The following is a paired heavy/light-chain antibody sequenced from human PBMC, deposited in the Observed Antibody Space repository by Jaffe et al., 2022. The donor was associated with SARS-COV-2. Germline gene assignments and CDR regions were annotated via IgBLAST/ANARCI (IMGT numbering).Light chain of an antibody. CDR3: GTWDSSLSAGRV. V-gene: IGLV1-51*02. CDR1: SSNIGNNY. CDR2: ENN. J-gene: IGLJ3*02. Sequence: QSVLTQPPSVSAAPGQKVTISCSGSSSNIGNNYVSWYQQLPGTAPKLLIYENNKRPSGIPDRFSGSKSGTSATLGITGLQTGDEADYYCGTWDSSLSAGRVFGGGTKLTVL.
Heavy chain of an antibody. V-gene: IGHV3-11*01. CDR3: AREGSTNSYYMDV. Sequence: QVQLVESGGGLVKPGGSLRLSCAASGFTFSDYYMSWIRQAPGKGLEWVSYISSSGSTIYYADSVKGRFTISRDNAKNSLYLQMNSLRAEDTAVYYCAREGSTNSYYMDVWGKGTTVTVSS. J-gene: IGHJ6*03. CDR2: ISSSGSTI. CDR1: GFTFSDYY. D-gene: IGHD2-2*01.